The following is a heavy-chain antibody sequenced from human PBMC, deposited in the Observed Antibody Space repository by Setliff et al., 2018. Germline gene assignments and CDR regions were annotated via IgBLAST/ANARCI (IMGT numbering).Heavy chain of an antibody. CDR1: GGSLSGYY. CDR2: ISHSGSP. D-gene: IGHD4-17*01. Sequence: PSETLSLTCAVYGGSLSGYYWSWIRQPPGKGLECIGEISHSGSPNYNPSLKSRVTISGDTSKNQLSLKLSSVTAADTAVYYCARGDSDYGDPFAGVYHYYMDVWGKGTTVTAP. V-gene: IGHV4-34*01. CDR3: ARGDSDYGDPFAGVYHYYMDV. J-gene: IGHJ6*03.